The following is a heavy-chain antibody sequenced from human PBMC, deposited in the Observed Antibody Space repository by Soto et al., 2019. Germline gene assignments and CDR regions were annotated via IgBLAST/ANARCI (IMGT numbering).Heavy chain of an antibody. V-gene: IGHV3-7*02. CDR3: VRNTF. J-gene: IGHJ4*01. D-gene: IGHD2-21*01. CDR2: INQDGGET. CDR1: GFTFSNYW. Sequence: GGSLRLSCAASGFTFSNYWVGWVRLTTGKGLEWVANINQDGGETAYVDSVKGRFTISRDNARSSLYLRMNSLRAEDTAIYYCVRNTFRGHGTPVTVSS.